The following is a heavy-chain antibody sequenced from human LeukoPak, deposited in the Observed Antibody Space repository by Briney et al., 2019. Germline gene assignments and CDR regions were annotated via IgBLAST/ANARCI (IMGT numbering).Heavy chain of an antibody. V-gene: IGHV1-3*01. Sequence: ASVKVSCKASGYTFTSYAMHWVRQAPGQRLEWMGWINAGNGNTKYSQKFQGRVTMTEDTSTDTAYMELSSLRSEDTAVYYCATGSSSWYIFDYWGQGTLVTVSS. D-gene: IGHD6-13*01. CDR3: ATGSSSWYIFDY. CDR1: GYTFTSYA. J-gene: IGHJ4*02. CDR2: INAGNGNT.